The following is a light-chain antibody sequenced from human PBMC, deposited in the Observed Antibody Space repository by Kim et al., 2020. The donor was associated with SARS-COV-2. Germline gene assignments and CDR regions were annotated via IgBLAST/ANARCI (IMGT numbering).Light chain of an antibody. J-gene: IGLJ2*01. CDR3: QAWDSTTVI. CDR2: EDT. CDR1: KLGDKY. Sequence: SYELIQPPSVSVSPGQTASISCSGDKLGDKYACWYQQRPGQSPVLVIYEDTRRPSGIPERFSASTSGNTATLTISGTQAMDEADYYCQAWDSTTVIFGGG. V-gene: IGLV3-1*01.